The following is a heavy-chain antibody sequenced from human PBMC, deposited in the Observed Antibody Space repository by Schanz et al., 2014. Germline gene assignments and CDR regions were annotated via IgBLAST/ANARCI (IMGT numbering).Heavy chain of an antibody. V-gene: IGHV1-69*08. J-gene: IGHJ3*02. Sequence: QVQLVQSGAEVMKPGSSVKVSCKASGGTFSSSTLTWVRQAPGQGLEWMGRIIPILDKTNYAQKFQGRVTMTADKSTSTVYMEVSGLRSEDTAVYYCVTEKRMESGTWAKAFDIWGQGTMVTVSS. CDR1: GGTFSSST. D-gene: IGHD3-3*01. CDR3: VTEKRMESGTWAKAFDI. CDR2: IIPILDKT.